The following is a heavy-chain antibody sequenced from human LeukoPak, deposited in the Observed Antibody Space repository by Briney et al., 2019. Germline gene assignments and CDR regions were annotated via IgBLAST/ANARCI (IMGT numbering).Heavy chain of an antibody. Sequence: ASVKVSCKASVGYYMHWVRQAPGQGLEWMGWIDPNSGDTTYAKKFQGRVTMTRDTSVGTVFMDLNSLRSDDTAVYFCSREGVAPTTDGSGRILGGWLDPWGQGTLVTVSS. CDR3: SREGVAPTTDGSGRILGGWLDP. J-gene: IGHJ5*02. V-gene: IGHV1-2*02. CDR2: IDPNSGDT. D-gene: IGHD3-10*01. CDR1: VGYY.